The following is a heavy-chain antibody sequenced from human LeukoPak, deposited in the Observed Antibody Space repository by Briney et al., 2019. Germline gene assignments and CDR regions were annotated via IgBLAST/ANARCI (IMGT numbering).Heavy chain of an antibody. CDR2: IRQDGGEK. Sequence: GWSLRLSCAVSGFTFSDYWMNWVRQAPVKGLEGVAGIRQDGGEKSYVDFVKGRLTISRVNTKHSLYLHMSSLRAEDTGLYYCARDGTAAGLYFDLWGQGTLVTVSS. CDR1: GFTFSDYW. D-gene: IGHD6-13*01. CDR3: ARDGTAAGLYFDL. V-gene: IGHV3-7*01. J-gene: IGHJ4*02.